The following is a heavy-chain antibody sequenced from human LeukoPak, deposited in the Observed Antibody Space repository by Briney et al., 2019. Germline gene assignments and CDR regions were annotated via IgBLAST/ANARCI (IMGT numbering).Heavy chain of an antibody. V-gene: IGHV3-21*01. D-gene: IGHD2-2*01. CDR1: GFTFSSYS. CDR3: ARALGYCSSTSCKPINFDY. Sequence: PGGSLRLTCAASGFTFSSYSMNWVRQAPGKGLEWVSSISSSSSYIYYADSVKGRFTISRDNAKNSLYLQMNSLRAEDTAVYYCARALGYCSSTSCKPINFDYWGQVTLVTVDS. J-gene: IGHJ4*02. CDR2: ISSSSSYI.